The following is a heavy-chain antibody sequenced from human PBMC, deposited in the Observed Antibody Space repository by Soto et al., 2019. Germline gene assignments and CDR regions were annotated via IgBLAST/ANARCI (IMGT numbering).Heavy chain of an antibody. Sequence: EVQLVESGGGLVKPGGSLRLSCAASGFTFSNAWMNWVRQAPGKGLEWVGRIKSKTDGGTTDYAAPVKGRFTISRDDSINTLYLQMNSLKTEDTAVYYCTTSLPMITFGGVIVIRRFDYWGQGTLVTVSS. D-gene: IGHD3-16*02. V-gene: IGHV3-15*07. CDR2: IKSKTDGGTT. CDR1: GFTFSNAW. CDR3: TTSLPMITFGGVIVIRRFDY. J-gene: IGHJ4*02.